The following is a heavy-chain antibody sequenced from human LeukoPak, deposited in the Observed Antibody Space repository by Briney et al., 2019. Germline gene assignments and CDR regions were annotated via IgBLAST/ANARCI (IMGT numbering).Heavy chain of an antibody. Sequence: GGSLRLSCAASGFTFSSYSMNWVRQAPGKGLEWASSISSSSSYIYYADSVKGRFTISRDNAKNSLYLQMNSLRAEDTAVYYCARNSPELELPDYWGQGTLVTVSS. CDR1: GFTFSSYS. D-gene: IGHD1-7*01. V-gene: IGHV3-21*01. CDR3: ARNSPELELPDY. J-gene: IGHJ4*02. CDR2: ISSSSSYI.